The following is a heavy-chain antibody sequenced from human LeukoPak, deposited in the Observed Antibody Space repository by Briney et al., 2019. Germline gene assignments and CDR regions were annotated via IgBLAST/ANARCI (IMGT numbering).Heavy chain of an antibody. Sequence: PSETLSLTCAVSGGSISSGGYSWSWIRQPPGKGLEWIGYIYHSGSTYYNPSLKSRVTISVDRSKNQFSLKLSSVTAADTAVYYCARGRMVRGVTTTDLRINWFDPWGQGTLVTVSS. CDR1: GGSISSGGYS. D-gene: IGHD3-10*01. J-gene: IGHJ5*02. CDR3: ARGRMVRGVTTTDLRINWFDP. CDR2: IYHSGST. V-gene: IGHV4-30-2*01.